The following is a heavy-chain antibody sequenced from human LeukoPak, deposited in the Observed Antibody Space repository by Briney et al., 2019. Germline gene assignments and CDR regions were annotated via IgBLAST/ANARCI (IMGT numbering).Heavy chain of an antibody. Sequence: GASVKVSCKASGDTFTSYGISWVRRAPGEGLEWMGGIIPIFGTANYAQKFQGRVTITADKSTSTAYMELSSLRSEDTAVYYCARDSGNSRTYSSSYHAFDIWGQGTMVTVSS. CDR2: IIPIFGTA. D-gene: IGHD6-13*01. J-gene: IGHJ3*02. V-gene: IGHV1-69*06. CDR1: GDTFTSYG. CDR3: ARDSGNSRTYSSSYHAFDI.